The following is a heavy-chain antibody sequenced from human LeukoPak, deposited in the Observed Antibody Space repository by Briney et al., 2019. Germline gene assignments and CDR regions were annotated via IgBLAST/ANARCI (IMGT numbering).Heavy chain of an antibody. D-gene: IGHD1-1*01. CDR3: AGIGSASTNWFDP. CDR2: IKSDGSTK. V-gene: IGHV3-7*01. Sequence: GGSLRLSCAAAGFTFSSHWMSWVRQAPGKGLEWVANIKSDGSTKYYVDSVKGRFTISRDNAESSLYLQMNSLGAEDTAVYYCAGIGSASTNWFDPWGQGTLVTVSS. CDR1: GFTFSSHW. J-gene: IGHJ5*02.